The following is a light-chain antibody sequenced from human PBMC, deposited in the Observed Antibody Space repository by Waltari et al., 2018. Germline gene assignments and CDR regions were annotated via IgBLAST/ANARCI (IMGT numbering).Light chain of an antibody. CDR3: QVWDGITSTGV. J-gene: IGLJ3*02. CDR1: KLVHKY. Sequence: SYELTQPPSVSVSSGQTAFNTCPGDKLVHKYVCRYQQKPGQSPVLIIYEDTMRPSGIPERFSGSNSGNTATLTISGTQTLDEADYYCQVWDGITSTGVFGGGTRLTVL. CDR2: EDT. V-gene: IGLV3-1*01.